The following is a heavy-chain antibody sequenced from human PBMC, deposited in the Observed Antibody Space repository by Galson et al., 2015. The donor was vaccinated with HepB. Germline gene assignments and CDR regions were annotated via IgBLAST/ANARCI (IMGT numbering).Heavy chain of an antibody. CDR1: GFSLSTSGMC. CDR2: IDWDDDK. V-gene: IGHV2-70*11. D-gene: IGHD2-8*01. J-gene: IGHJ6*02. CDR3: ARRMLYDGYYGMDV. Sequence: PALVKPTQTLTLTCTFSGFSLSTSGMCVSWIRQPPGKALEWLARIDWDDDKYYSTSLKTRLTISKDTSKNQVVLTMTNMDPVDTATYYCARRMLYDGYYGMDVWGQGTTVTVSS.